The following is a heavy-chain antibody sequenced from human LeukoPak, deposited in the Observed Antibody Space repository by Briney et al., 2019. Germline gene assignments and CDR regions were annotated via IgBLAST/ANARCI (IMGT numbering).Heavy chain of an antibody. CDR1: GYTFTSYG. CDR3: ARGGTTGTPSLYPIDY. Sequence: GASVKVSCKASGYTFTSYGISWVRQAPGQGLEWMGWISAYNGNINYAQKLQGRVTMTTDTSTSTAYMELRSLRSDDTAVYYCARGGTTGTPSLYPIDYWGQGTLVTVSS. J-gene: IGHJ4*02. V-gene: IGHV1-18*01. CDR2: ISAYNGNI. D-gene: IGHD1-1*01.